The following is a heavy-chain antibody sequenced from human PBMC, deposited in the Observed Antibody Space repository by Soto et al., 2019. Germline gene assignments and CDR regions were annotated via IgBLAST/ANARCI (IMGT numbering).Heavy chain of an antibody. CDR3: AKALGDTSRVGMDV. CDR2: ISWNSGSI. Sequence: PGGSLRLSCAASGFTFDDYAMHWVRQAPGKGLEWVSGISWNSGSIGYADSVKGRFTISRDNAKNSLYLQMNSLRAEDTALYYCAKALGDTSRVGMDVWGQGTTVTVSS. J-gene: IGHJ6*02. V-gene: IGHV3-9*01. CDR1: GFTFDDYA. D-gene: IGHD1-26*01.